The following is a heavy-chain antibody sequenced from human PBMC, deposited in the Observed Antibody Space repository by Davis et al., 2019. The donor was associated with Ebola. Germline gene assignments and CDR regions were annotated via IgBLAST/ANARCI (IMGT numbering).Heavy chain of an antibody. D-gene: IGHD6-13*01. CDR1: GYTFTSYG. CDR3: ALLGKQQANWFDP. CDR2: ISAYNGNT. Sequence: AASVKVSCKASGYTFTSYGISWVRQAPGQGLEWMGWISAYNGNTNYAQKFQGRVTITADKSTSTAYMELSSLRSEDTAVYYCALLGKQQANWFDPWGQGTLVTVSS. V-gene: IGHV1-18*01. J-gene: IGHJ5*02.